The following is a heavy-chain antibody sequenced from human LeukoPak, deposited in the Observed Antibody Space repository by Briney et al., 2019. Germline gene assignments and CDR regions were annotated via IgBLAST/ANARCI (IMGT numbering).Heavy chain of an antibody. D-gene: IGHD3-10*01. V-gene: IGHV3-30*04. Sequence: GGSLRLSCAASGFTFSSYAMHWVRQAPGKGLEGVAVISYDGSNKYYADSVKGRFTISRDNSKNTLYLQMNSLRAEDTAVYYCARVGKSAAFDIWGQGTMVTVSS. CDR3: ARVGKSAAFDI. J-gene: IGHJ3*02. CDR1: GFTFSSYA. CDR2: ISYDGSNK.